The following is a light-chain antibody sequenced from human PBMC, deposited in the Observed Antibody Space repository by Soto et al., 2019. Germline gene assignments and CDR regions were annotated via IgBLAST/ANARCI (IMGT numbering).Light chain of an antibody. V-gene: IGKV3-11*01. CDR2: DVS. CDR1: QSVSTY. CDR3: HQRRDWPRT. Sequence: EIVLTQSPATLSLSPGERATLSCRASQSVSTYLVWYQQKPGQAPRLLIHDVSNRATGVPARFSGSGSGTDFTLTISGLEPEEIAVYYCHQRRDWPRTFGQGTKVEIK. J-gene: IGKJ1*01.